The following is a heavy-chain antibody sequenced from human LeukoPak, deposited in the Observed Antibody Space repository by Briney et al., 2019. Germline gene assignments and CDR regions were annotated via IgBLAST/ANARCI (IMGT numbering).Heavy chain of an antibody. Sequence: PSETLSLTCTVSGGSISSYYWSWIRQPAGKGLEWIGRIYTSGSTNYNPSLKSRVTMSVDTSKNQISLKLSSVTAADTAVYYCASTYSGSYYYYFDYWGQGTLVTVSS. CDR3: ASTYSGSYYYYFDY. D-gene: IGHD1-26*01. J-gene: IGHJ4*02. CDR1: GGSISSYY. CDR2: IYTSGST. V-gene: IGHV4-4*07.